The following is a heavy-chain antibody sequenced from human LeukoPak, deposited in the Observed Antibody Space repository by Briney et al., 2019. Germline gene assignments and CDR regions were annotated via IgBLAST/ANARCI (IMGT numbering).Heavy chain of an antibody. J-gene: IGHJ4*02. CDR1: GYRFTSNW. Sequence: GESLKISFKGFGYRFTSNWIGWVRPMPGKGLEWMGIIYPGDSDTRYSPSFEGQVTISADRSISTAYLQWSSLKASDTAMYYCARPGTTGATIWGQGTLVTVSS. V-gene: IGHV5-51*01. CDR3: ARPGTTGATI. D-gene: IGHD1-1*01. CDR2: IYPGDSDT.